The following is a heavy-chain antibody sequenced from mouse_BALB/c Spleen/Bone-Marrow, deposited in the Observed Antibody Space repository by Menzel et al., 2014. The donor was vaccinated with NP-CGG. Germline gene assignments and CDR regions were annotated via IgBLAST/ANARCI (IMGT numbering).Heavy chain of an antibody. CDR2: IHPGSGNT. D-gene: IGHD2-14*01. V-gene: IGHV1-23*01. Sequence: VKLQESGAELVRPGASVKLSCKALGYTFTDYEMHWVKQTPVNGLEWIGAIHPGSGNTAYNQKFKGKTTLTADKSSSTAYMELSSLTSEDSAVYYCIRRNYRYSWFAYWGQGTLVTVSA. J-gene: IGHJ3*01. CDR3: IRRNYRYSWFAY. CDR1: GYTFTDYE.